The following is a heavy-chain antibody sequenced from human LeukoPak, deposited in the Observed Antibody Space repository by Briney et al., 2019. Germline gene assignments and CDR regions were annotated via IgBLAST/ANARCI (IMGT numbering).Heavy chain of an antibody. J-gene: IGHJ4*02. CDR2: IGRSGGST. Sequence: GGSLRLSCAASGFTFSNYVMRWIRQAPGKGLEWVSAIGRSGGSTYYADSVKGRFTMSRDNSKNTLSLQMNSLRAEDTAVYYCAKAPDCNSASCYTAIDYWGQGTLVTVSS. D-gene: IGHD2-2*02. CDR1: GFTFSNYV. CDR3: AKAPDCNSASCYTAIDY. V-gene: IGHV3-23*01.